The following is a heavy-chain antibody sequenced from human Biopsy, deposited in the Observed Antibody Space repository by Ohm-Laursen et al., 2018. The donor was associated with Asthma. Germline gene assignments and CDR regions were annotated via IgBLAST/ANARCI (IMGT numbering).Heavy chain of an antibody. Sequence: SLRLSCSASGFTFSSYSMNWVRQAPGKGLEWVSYISSSSSTIYYADSVKGRFTISRDNSKNSVFLHMDSLRPEDTAFYYCAKVRSDWVITESFDYWGQGVLVTASS. CDR3: AKVRSDWVITESFDY. J-gene: IGHJ4*02. D-gene: IGHD3-9*01. V-gene: IGHV3-48*01. CDR1: GFTFSSYS. CDR2: ISSSSSTI.